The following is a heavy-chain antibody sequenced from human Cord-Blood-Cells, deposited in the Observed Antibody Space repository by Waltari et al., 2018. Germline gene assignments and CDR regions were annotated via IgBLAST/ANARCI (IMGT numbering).Heavy chain of an antibody. V-gene: IGHV1-2*02. Sequence: QVQLVQSGAEVKKPGASVKVSCKASGYTFTGYYMHWVRQAPGQGLEWMGWINPNSGGTNYAQKVQGRVTMTRDTSISTAYMELSRLRSDDTAVYYCARAPSGYYAFDIWGQGTMVTVSS. J-gene: IGHJ3*02. CDR1: GYTFTGYY. D-gene: IGHD5-12*01. CDR2: INPNSGGT. CDR3: ARAPSGYYAFDI.